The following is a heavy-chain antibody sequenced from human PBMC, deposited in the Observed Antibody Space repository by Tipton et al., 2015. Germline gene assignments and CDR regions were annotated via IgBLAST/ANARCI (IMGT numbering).Heavy chain of an antibody. V-gene: IGHV4-34*01. Sequence: LRLSCAASGFTFGYYGMSWVRQPPGKGLEWIGEIHHGGSTNYNPSLKSRVTMSVDTSKNQFSLHLSSVTAADTAVYYCAREVWYYDSSGYDYWGQGTLVTVSS. D-gene: IGHD3-22*01. CDR2: IHHGGST. CDR1: GFTFGYYG. CDR3: AREVWYYDSSGYDY. J-gene: IGHJ4*02.